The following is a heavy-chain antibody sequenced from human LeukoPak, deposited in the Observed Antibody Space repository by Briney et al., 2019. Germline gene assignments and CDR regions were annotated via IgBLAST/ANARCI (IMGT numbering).Heavy chain of an antibody. Sequence: SQTLSLTCAISGDSLSSNSATWNRIRQSPSRGLEWLGRTYYRSKWYNDYAVSVKSRITIYPDTSKNQFSLQLNSVTPEDAAVYYCARGKTGDEFDYWGQGTLVTVSS. J-gene: IGHJ4*02. CDR3: ARGKTGDEFDY. D-gene: IGHD7-27*01. CDR2: TYYRSKWYN. CDR1: GDSLSSNSAT. V-gene: IGHV6-1*01.